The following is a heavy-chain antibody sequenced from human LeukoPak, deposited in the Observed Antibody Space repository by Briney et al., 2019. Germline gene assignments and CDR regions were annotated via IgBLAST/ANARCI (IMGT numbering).Heavy chain of an antibody. Sequence: ASVKVSCKASGGTFSSYAISWVRQAPGQGLAWMGRIIPILGIANYAQKFQGRVTITADKSTSTAYMELSSLRSGDTAVYYCASGGSGNNWFDPWGQGTLVTVSS. V-gene: IGHV1-69*04. CDR3: ASGGSGNNWFDP. J-gene: IGHJ5*02. CDR1: GGTFSSYA. D-gene: IGHD2-15*01. CDR2: IIPILGIA.